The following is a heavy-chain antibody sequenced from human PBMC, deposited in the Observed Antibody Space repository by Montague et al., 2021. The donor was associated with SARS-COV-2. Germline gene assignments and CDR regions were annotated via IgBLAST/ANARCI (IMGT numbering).Heavy chain of an antibody. D-gene: IGHD5-12*01. CDR2: INRDGSYT. Sequence: SRRLSLSASGFDFGNYWMNWVRQAPGEGLVWVSHINRDGSYTSHEESVKGRLTISRDNAKNTLHLQMNSLRVEDTAVYFCARRGHNSGYDLFDFDYWGQGTLVTVSS. CDR1: GFDFGNYW. J-gene: IGHJ4*02. V-gene: IGHV3-74*01. CDR3: ARRGHNSGYDLFDFDY.